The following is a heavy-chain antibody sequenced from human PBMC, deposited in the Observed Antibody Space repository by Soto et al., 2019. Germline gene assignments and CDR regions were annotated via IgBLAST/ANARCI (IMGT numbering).Heavy chain of an antibody. Sequence: QVKLRESGPGLVKPSETLSLTCNVSGGSISPNYLNWIRQPAGKGLEWIGRVHTSGSSDYSPSLKSRVTMSVDTSKKQFSLKLNSVTAADTAVYYCAREVYTSGWNYDYWGQGILATVSS. V-gene: IGHV4-4*07. CDR3: AREVYTSGWNYDY. CDR2: VHTSGSS. J-gene: IGHJ4*02. D-gene: IGHD6-19*01. CDR1: GGSISPNY.